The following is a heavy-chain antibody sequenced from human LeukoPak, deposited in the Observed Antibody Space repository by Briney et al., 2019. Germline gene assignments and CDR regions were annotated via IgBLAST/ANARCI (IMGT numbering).Heavy chain of an antibody. D-gene: IGHD3-10*01. CDR3: ATRTMVRGVRY. CDR2: IYYSGST. V-gene: IGHV4-39*01. CDR1: GGSISSTSYY. J-gene: IGHJ4*02. Sequence: PSETLSLTCTVSGGSISSTSYYWGWIRQPPGKGLEWIGRIYYSGSTYYNPSLKSRVTISVDTSKNQFSLKLSSVTAADTAVYYCATRTMVRGVRYWGQGTLVTVSS.